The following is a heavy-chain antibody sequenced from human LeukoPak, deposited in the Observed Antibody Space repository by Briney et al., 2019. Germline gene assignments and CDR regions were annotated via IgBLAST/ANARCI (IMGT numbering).Heavy chain of an antibody. D-gene: IGHD3-22*01. Sequence: GGSLRLSCAASGFMFSSYGMHWVRQAPGKGLEWVSYISSSGSTMYYADSVKGRFTISRDNAKNSLYLQMNSLRAEDTAVYYCARGGYYYDSSAYVSLDFWGQGTLVTVSS. CDR2: ISSSGSTM. CDR1: GFMFSSYG. CDR3: ARGGYYYDSSAYVSLDF. V-gene: IGHV3-48*04. J-gene: IGHJ4*02.